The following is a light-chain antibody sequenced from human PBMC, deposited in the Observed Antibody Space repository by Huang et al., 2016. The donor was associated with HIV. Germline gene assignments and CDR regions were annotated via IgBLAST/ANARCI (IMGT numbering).Light chain of an antibody. CDR3: MQGTLWPPT. CDR2: KVS. CDR1: QSLVHSDGNTY. J-gene: IGKJ4*01. Sequence: DVVMTQSPLSLTVTLGQPASISCTSTQSLVHSDGNTYLNWFQQRPGQSPRRLVYKVSIRDSGVPDRFSGSGSGTDFTLQISRVEAEDVGVYYCMQGTLWPPTFGGGTKVEV. V-gene: IGKV2-30*02.